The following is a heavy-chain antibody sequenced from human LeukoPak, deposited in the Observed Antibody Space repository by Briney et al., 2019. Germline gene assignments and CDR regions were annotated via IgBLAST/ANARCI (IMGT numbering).Heavy chain of an antibody. D-gene: IGHD3-3*01. CDR2: ISGSGDST. Sequence: GGSLRLSCAASGFTFSSYAMIWVRQAPGKGLEGGSGISGSGDSTYYADSVKGRFTISRDNSKNTLYLQMNSLRAEEKAVSYCANGRSRFLEWSDDAFDIWGQGTMVTVSS. CDR3: ANGRSRFLEWSDDAFDI. J-gene: IGHJ3*02. CDR1: GFTFSSYA. V-gene: IGHV3-23*01.